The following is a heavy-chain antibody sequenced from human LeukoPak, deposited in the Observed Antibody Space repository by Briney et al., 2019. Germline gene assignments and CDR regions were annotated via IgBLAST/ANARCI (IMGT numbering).Heavy chain of an antibody. CDR3: ARAGRYGTGCPDY. Sequence: SGGSLRLSCAASGFTFSDYWMSWVRQAPGKGLKWVAYIKQDGGEKYYVDSVKGRFTISRDNARNSLYLQMDSLGLEDRAVYYCARAGRYGTGCPDYWGQGTQVTVSS. J-gene: IGHJ4*02. CDR2: IKQDGGEK. V-gene: IGHV3-7*01. D-gene: IGHD2-8*02. CDR1: GFTFSDYW.